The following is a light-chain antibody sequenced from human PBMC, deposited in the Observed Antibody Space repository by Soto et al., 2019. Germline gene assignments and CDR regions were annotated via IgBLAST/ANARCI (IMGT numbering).Light chain of an antibody. CDR1: QSISSNF. V-gene: IGKV3-20*01. CDR3: QQYGNSPT. CDR2: GAS. J-gene: IGKJ4*01. Sequence: EIVLTQSPGTLSLSPGERVTLSCTASQSISSNFLAWYQHKPGQAPRLLIYGASTRASGIPDRFSGSGSETDFTLTISRLEPEDLAVYYCQQYGNSPTFGGGTKVEIK.